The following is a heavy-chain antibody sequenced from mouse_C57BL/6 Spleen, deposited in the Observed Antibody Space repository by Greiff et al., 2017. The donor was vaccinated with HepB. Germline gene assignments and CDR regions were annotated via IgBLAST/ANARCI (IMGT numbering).Heavy chain of an antibody. CDR2: ISSGSSTI. J-gene: IGHJ2*01. CDR1: GFTFSDYG. V-gene: IGHV5-17*01. Sequence: VQLQQSGGGLVKPGGSLKLSCAASGFTFSDYGMHWVRQAPEKGLEWVAYISSGSSTIYYADTVKGRFTISRDNAKNTLFLQMTSLRSEDTAMYYCARDYDYGYYFDYWGQGTTLTVSS. D-gene: IGHD2-4*01. CDR3: ARDYDYGYYFDY.